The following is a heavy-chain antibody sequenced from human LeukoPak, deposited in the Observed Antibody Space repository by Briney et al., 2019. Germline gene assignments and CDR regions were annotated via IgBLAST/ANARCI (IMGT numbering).Heavy chain of an antibody. V-gene: IGHV3-21*01. J-gene: IGHJ4*02. D-gene: IGHD6-13*01. Sequence: GGSLRLSCAASGFTFSNFAMTWVRQAPGKGLEWVSSIVGSSSTYYADSLKGRFTISRDNAKNSLYLQMNSLRAEDTDVYYCARIGAGSSRDYWGQGTLVTVSS. CDR1: GFTFSNFA. CDR2: IVGSSST. CDR3: ARIGAGSSRDY.